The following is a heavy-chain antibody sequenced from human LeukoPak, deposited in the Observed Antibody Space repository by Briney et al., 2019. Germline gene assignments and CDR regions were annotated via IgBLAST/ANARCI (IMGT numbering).Heavy chain of an antibody. J-gene: IGHJ3*02. D-gene: IGHD6-13*01. CDR3: ASPGMTAAGTKAFDI. V-gene: IGHV1-2*02. Sequence: ASVRVSCKASGYTFTGYYMHWVRQAPGQGLEWMGWINPNSGGTNYAQKFQGRVTMTRGTSISTAYMELSRLRSDDTAVYYCASPGMTAAGTKAFDIWGQGTMVTVSS. CDR2: INPNSGGT. CDR1: GYTFTGYY.